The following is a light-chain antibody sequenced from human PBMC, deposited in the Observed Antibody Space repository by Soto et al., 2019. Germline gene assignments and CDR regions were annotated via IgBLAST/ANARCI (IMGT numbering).Light chain of an antibody. CDR1: SSDVGAYDY. CDR3: ASYTSSSTL. Sequence: QSVLSQPASVSGSPGQSITISCTGTSSDVGAYDYVSWYQQHPGKVPKLLIYDVSIRPSGVSDRFSGSKSGNTASLNISGLRAEDEADYYCASYTSSSTLFGGGTKVTVL. J-gene: IGLJ2*01. CDR2: DVS. V-gene: IGLV2-14*03.